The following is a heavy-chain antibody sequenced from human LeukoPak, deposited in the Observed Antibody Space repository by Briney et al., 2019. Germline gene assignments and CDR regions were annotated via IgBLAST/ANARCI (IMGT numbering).Heavy chain of an antibody. CDR3: ARDGADSSSSNFDY. D-gene: IGHD6-6*01. V-gene: IGHV3-21*01. CDR1: GFTFSSYS. Sequence: GGSLRLSCAASGFTFSSYSMNRVRQAPGKGLEWVSSISSSSSYIYYADSVKGRFTISRDNAKNSLYLQMNSLRAEDTAVYYCARDGADSSSSNFDYWGQGTLVTVSS. J-gene: IGHJ4*02. CDR2: ISSSSSYI.